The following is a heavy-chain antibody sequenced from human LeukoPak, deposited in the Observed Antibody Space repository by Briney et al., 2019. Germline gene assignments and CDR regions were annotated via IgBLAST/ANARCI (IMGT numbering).Heavy chain of an antibody. CDR3: ARAPYFDWLLELDY. J-gene: IGHJ4*02. V-gene: IGHV3-11*04. D-gene: IGHD3-9*01. CDR1: GFTFSDYY. Sequence: GGSLRLSCAASGFTFSDYYMSWIRQAPGKGLEWVSYISSSGSTIYYADSVKGRFTISRDNAKNSLYLQMNSLRAEDTAVYYCARAPYFDWLLELDYLGQGTLVTVSS. CDR2: ISSSGSTI.